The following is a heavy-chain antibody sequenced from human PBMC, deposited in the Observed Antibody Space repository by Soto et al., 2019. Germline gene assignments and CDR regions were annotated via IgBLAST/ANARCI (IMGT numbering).Heavy chain of an antibody. CDR1: GFTFSSYS. CDR2: ISSSSSTI. J-gene: IGHJ4*02. Sequence: GGSLRLSCAASGFTFSSYSMNWVRQAPGKGLEWVSYISSSSSTIYYADSVKGRFTISRDNSRNTLFLQMNSLRAEDTAVYYCARDYYKYYDSSGYYRSPAYWGQGTLVTVSS. V-gene: IGHV3-48*01. CDR3: ARDYYKYYDSSGYYRSPAY. D-gene: IGHD3-22*01.